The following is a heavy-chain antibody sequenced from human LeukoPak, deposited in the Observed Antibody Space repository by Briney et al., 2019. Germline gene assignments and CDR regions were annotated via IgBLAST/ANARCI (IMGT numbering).Heavy chain of an antibody. CDR3: ARDERRGVLAFDI. V-gene: IGHV4-39*07. CDR2: IYYSGST. Sequence: PSETLSLTCTVSGGSISSSSYYWGWIRQPPGKGLEWIGSIYYSGSTYYNPSLKSRVTISVDTSKNQFSLKLSSVTAADTAVYYCARDERRGVLAFDIWGQGTMVTVSS. J-gene: IGHJ3*02. CDR1: GGSISSSSYY. D-gene: IGHD3-3*01.